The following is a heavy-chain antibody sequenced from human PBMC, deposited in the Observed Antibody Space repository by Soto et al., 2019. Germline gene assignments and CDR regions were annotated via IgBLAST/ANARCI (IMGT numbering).Heavy chain of an antibody. CDR1: GYTFTSYA. V-gene: IGHV1-3*01. CDR3: AKDYYDSSGYYPPALLFDY. CDR2: INAGNGNT. D-gene: IGHD3-22*01. Sequence: ASVKVSCKASGYTFTSYAMHWVRQAPGQRLEWMGWINAGNGNTKYSQKFQGRVTITRDTSASTAHMELSSLRSEDTAVYYCAKDYYDSSGYYPPALLFDYWGQGTLVTVSS. J-gene: IGHJ4*02.